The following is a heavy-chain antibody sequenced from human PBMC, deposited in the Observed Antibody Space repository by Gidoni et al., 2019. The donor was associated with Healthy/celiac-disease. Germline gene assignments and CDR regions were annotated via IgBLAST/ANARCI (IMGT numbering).Heavy chain of an antibody. D-gene: IGHD3-22*01. CDR1: GFTFSSYW. CDR2: IKQDGSEK. V-gene: IGHV3-7*01. Sequence: EVQLVASGGGLVQPGRSLRLSCAASGFTFSSYWMSWVRQAPGKGLEWVANIKQDGSEKYYVDSVKGRFTISRDNAKNSLFLQMNSLRAEDTAVYSCAREDSSGYYYVDAFDIWGQGTMVTVSS. CDR3: AREDSSGYYYVDAFDI. J-gene: IGHJ3*02.